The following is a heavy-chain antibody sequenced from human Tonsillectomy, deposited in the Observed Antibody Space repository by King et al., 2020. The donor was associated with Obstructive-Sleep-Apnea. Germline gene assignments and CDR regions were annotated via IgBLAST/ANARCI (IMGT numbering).Heavy chain of an antibody. CDR1: GYSFTNYY. CDR3: ATLGGSPAY. Sequence: VQLVESGAEVKKPGASVKGSCKASGYSFTNYYIHWVRQAPGQGLEWRGIVNPSGGNTIYAQKFQGRPTMTRDTSTSTVYMDLSSLRSEDTALYYCATLGGSPAYWGQGTLVTVSS. V-gene: IGHV1-46*01. D-gene: IGHD2-15*01. CDR2: VNPSGGNT. J-gene: IGHJ4*02.